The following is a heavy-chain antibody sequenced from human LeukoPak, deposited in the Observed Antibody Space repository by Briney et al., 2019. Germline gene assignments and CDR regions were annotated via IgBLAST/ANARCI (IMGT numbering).Heavy chain of an antibody. CDR2: IYSGGST. CDR3: ARSTVAAAGPVFDY. D-gene: IGHD6-13*01. CDR1: GFTVSSNY. Sequence: GGSLRLSCAASGFTVSSNYMSWVRQAPGKGLEWVSVIYSGGSTYYADSVKGRLTISRDNSKNTLYLQMNSLRAEDTAVYYCARSTVAAAGPVFDYWGQGTLVTVSS. J-gene: IGHJ4*02. V-gene: IGHV3-66*01.